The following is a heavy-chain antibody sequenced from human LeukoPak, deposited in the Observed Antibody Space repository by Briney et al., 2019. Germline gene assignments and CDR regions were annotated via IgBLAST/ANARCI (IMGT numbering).Heavy chain of an antibody. J-gene: IGHJ4*02. V-gene: IGHV4-59*01. CDR3: ARGPTRQYFDS. D-gene: IGHD6-6*01. Sequence: SETLSLTCTVSGGSISSYYRSWIRQPPGKGLEWIGYIYYSGSTSYSGNTNYNPSLKSRVTILVDTSKNQFSLKLSSVAAADTAVYYCARGPTRQYFDSWGRGTLVTVSS. CDR1: GGSISSYY. CDR2: IYYSGSTSYSGNT.